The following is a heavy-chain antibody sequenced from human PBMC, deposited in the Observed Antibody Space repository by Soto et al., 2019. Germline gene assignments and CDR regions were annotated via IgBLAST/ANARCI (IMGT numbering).Heavy chain of an antibody. CDR2: IDPSDSYT. V-gene: IGHV5-10-1*01. J-gene: IGHJ5*02. CDR3: ARHAPRRWFDP. CDR1: GYTFSNYW. Sequence: GESLKISCTASGYTFSNYWISWVHQMPGKGLEWMGRIDPSDSYTNYSPSFQGHVTISADKSISTAYLQWSSLKASDTAMYYCARHAPRRWFDPWGQGTLVTVSS.